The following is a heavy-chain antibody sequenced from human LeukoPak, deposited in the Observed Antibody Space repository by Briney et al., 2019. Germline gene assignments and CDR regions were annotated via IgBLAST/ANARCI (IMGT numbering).Heavy chain of an antibody. J-gene: IGHJ4*02. CDR1: GYTFTSYG. CDR2: ISAYNGNT. CDR3: ARVRLYRYCSSTSCYHFDY. Sequence: ASVKVSCKASGYTFTSYGISWVRQAPGQGLEWMGWISAYNGNTNYAQKLQGRVTMTTDTSTSTAYMELRSLRSDDTAVYYCARVRLYRYCSSTSCYHFDYWGQGTLVTVSS. D-gene: IGHD2-2*01. V-gene: IGHV1-18*01.